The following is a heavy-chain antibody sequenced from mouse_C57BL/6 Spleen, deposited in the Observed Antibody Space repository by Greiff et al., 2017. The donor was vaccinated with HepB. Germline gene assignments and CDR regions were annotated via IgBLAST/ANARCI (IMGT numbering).Heavy chain of an antibody. Sequence: VQLQESGPGLVAPSQSLSISCTVSGFSLTSYGVHWVRQPPGKGLEWLVVIWSDGSTTYNSALKSRLSISKDNSKSQVFLKMNSLQTDDTAMYYCARHSLYGSSYMDYWGQGTSVTVSS. J-gene: IGHJ4*01. D-gene: IGHD1-1*01. CDR1: GFSLTSYG. V-gene: IGHV2-6-1*01. CDR3: ARHSLYGSSYMDY. CDR2: IWSDGST.